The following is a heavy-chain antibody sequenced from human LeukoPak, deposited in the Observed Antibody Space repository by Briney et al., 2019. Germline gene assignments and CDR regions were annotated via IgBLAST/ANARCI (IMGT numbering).Heavy chain of an antibody. CDR3: ARGSGFADTYYYDSSGYYLSDY. Sequence: GGSLSLSCAASGFTFDDYGMSWVRQAPGKGLEWVSGINWNGGSTGYADSVKGRFTISRDNAKNSLYLQMNSLRAEDTALYYCARGSGFADTYYYDSSGYYLSDYWGQGTLVTVSS. CDR2: INWNGGST. V-gene: IGHV3-20*04. CDR1: GFTFDDYG. J-gene: IGHJ4*02. D-gene: IGHD3-22*01.